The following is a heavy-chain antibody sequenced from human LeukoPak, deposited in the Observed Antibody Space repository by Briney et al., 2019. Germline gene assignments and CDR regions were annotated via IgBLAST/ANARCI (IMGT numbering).Heavy chain of an antibody. CDR3: ARYYYYGSGSYHWFDP. V-gene: IGHV4-34*01. Sequence: PSETLSLTCAVYGGSFSGYYWSWIRQPPGKGLEWIGEINHSGSTNYNPSLKSRVTISVDTSKNQFSLKLSSVTAADTAVYYCARYYYYGSGSYHWFDPWGQGTLVTVSS. CDR2: INHSGST. D-gene: IGHD3-10*01. J-gene: IGHJ5*02. CDR1: GGSFSGYY.